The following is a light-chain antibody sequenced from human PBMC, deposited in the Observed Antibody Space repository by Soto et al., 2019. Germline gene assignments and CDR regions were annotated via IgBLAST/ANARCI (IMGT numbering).Light chain of an antibody. V-gene: IGKV3-20*01. CDR1: QSVSSSY. CDR3: QQYGSSPLT. CDR2: GAS. Sequence: EIVLTQSPGTLSFSPGERATLSCRASQSVSSSYLAWYQQKPGQAPRLLIYGASTRATGIPARFSGSGSGTDFTLTISRLEPEDFAVYYCQQYGSSPLTFGGGTKVDNK. J-gene: IGKJ4*01.